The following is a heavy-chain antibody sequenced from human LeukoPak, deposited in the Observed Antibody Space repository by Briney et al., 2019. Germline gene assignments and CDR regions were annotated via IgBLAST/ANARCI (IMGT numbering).Heavy chain of an antibody. V-gene: IGHV3-7*01. CDR2: INQDAGTT. CDR3: ARDPGWSSFDI. Sequence: PGGSLRLSCVASGFSFTAYWMSWVRQAPGKGLECVANINQDAGTTNYVDSVKGRFTISRDNAENSLYLQMSSLRAEDTALYYCARDPGWSSFDIWGQGRMVTVSS. J-gene: IGHJ3*02. CDR1: GFSFTAYW. D-gene: IGHD2-15*01.